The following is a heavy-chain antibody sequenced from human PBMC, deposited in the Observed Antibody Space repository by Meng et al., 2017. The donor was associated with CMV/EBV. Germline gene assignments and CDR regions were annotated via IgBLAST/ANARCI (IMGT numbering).Heavy chain of an antibody. CDR2: INHSGST. CDR3: ARGVGGWFDP. V-gene: IGHV4-34*01. D-gene: IGHD1-26*01. CDR1: GGSFSVYY. J-gene: IGHJ5*02. Sequence: QVQLQQWGAGLLKPSETLSLTGAVYGGSFSVYYWSWIRQPPGKGLEWIGEINHSGSTNYNPSLKSRVTISVDTSKNQFSLKLSSVTAADTAVYYCARGVGGWFDPWGQGTLVTVSS.